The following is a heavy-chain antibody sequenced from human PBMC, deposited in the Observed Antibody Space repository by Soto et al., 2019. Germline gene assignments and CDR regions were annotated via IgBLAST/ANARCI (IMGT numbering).Heavy chain of an antibody. CDR1: GLSLSTRGVG. CDR3: AHRPRGYSYYFDY. Sequence: QITLKESGPPLVKPTQTLTLTCTFSGLSLSTRGVGVGWIRQPPGKALEWLALLYWDDDEGYSPSLKSRLTITKDTSKNQVVLTVTNMDPVDTATYYCAHRPRGYSYYFDYWGQGTLVTVSS. CDR2: LYWDDDE. V-gene: IGHV2-5*02. J-gene: IGHJ4*02. D-gene: IGHD5-18*01.